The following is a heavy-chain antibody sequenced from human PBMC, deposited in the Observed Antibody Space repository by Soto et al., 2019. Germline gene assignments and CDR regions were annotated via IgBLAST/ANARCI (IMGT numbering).Heavy chain of an antibody. V-gene: IGHV1-2*02. CDR1: GYTLSAYY. CDR3: ARNGSAVVAGATGALFDT. J-gene: IGHJ5*02. CDR2: INPNSGVT. Sequence: ASVKVSCKASGYTLSAYYMHWVRQAPGQGLEWMGWINPNSGVTKYAQKFQGRVTMTSDLSISTAYMELSSLRSDDTAVYYCARNGSAVVAGATGALFDTWGQGTLVTVSP. D-gene: IGHD6-19*01.